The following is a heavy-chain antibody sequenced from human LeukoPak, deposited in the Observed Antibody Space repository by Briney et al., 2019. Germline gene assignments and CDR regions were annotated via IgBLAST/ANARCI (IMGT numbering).Heavy chain of an antibody. V-gene: IGHV1-69*05. CDR1: GGTFSSYA. D-gene: IGHD3-10*01. Sequence: ASVKVSCKASGGTFSSYAISWVRQAPGQGLEWMGGIIPIFGTANYAQKFQGRVTITTDESTSTAYMELSSLRSEDTAVYYCARDGWGSYMGRYNWFDPWGQGTLVTVSS. J-gene: IGHJ5*02. CDR3: ARDGWGSYMGRYNWFDP. CDR2: IIPIFGTA.